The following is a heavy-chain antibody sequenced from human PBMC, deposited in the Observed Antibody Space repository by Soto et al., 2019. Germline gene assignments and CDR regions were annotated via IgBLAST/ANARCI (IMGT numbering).Heavy chain of an antibody. CDR1: GTIFSSYT. D-gene: IGHD3-16*01. CDR3: ARGLGGRMDD. J-gene: IGHJ6*02. Sequence: QVQLVQSGAEVKKPGSSVRVSCKASGTIFSSYTISWVRQAPGQGLEWMGRIIPIIGETNSAQKFQGRVTLTADKSTNTAYMQLNSLRLEQKVVYYCARGLGGRMDDWGQGTTVTVS. CDR2: IIPIIGET. V-gene: IGHV1-69*08.